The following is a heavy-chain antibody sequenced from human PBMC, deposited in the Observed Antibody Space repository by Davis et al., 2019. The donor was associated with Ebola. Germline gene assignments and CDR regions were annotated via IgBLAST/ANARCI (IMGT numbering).Heavy chain of an antibody. V-gene: IGHV4-59*05. J-gene: IGHJ2*01. CDR3: ARLLWFRELLYYWYFDL. D-gene: IGHD3-10*01. Sequence: MPSETLSLTCTVSGGSISSYYWSWIRQPPGKGLEWIGSIYYSGSTYYNPSLKSRVTISVDTSKNQFSLKLSSVTAADTAVYYCARLLWFRELLYYWYFDLWGRGTLVTVSS. CDR1: GGSISSYY. CDR2: IYYSGST.